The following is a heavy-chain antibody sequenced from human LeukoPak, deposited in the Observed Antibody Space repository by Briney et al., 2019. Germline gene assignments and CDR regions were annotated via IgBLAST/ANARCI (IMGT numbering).Heavy chain of an antibody. Sequence: GGSLRLYCTASGFSFGDYAMSWFRQAPGKGLEWVGFIRSKAYGGTTEYAASVKGRFTISKDDSKSIAYLQMNSLKTEDTAVYYCTRNPYYDFCCFDYWGQGTLVTVSS. J-gene: IGHJ4*02. CDR3: TRNPYYDFCCFDY. V-gene: IGHV3-49*03. CDR2: IRSKAYGGTT. CDR1: GFSFGDYA. D-gene: IGHD3-3*01.